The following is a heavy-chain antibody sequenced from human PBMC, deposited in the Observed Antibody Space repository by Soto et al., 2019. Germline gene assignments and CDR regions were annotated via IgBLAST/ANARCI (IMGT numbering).Heavy chain of an antibody. J-gene: IGHJ6*03. V-gene: IGHV5-51*01. CDR2: IYPGDSDT. CDR1: GYSFTSYW. D-gene: IGHD6-25*01. CDR3: ACGASHYHYYMDV. Sequence: GESLKISCKGSGYSFTSYWIGWVRQVPGKGLEWMGIIYPGDSDTRYSPSFQGQVTISADKSISTAYLQWSSLKASDTAMYYCACGASHYHYYMDVWGTGTTVTVSS.